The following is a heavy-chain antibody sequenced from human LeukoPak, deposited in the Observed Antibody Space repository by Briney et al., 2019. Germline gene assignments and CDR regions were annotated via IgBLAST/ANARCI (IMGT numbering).Heavy chain of an antibody. D-gene: IGHD2-15*01. Sequence: SETLSLTCAVYGGSFSGYYWSWIRQPPGKGLEWIGEINHSGSTNYNPSLKSRVTISVDTSKNQFSLKLSSVTAADTAVYYCARALGRYCSGGSCYSYNWSDPWGQGTLVTVSS. CDR3: ARALGRYCSGGSCYSYNWSDP. V-gene: IGHV4-34*01. CDR1: GGSFSGYY. CDR2: INHSGST. J-gene: IGHJ5*02.